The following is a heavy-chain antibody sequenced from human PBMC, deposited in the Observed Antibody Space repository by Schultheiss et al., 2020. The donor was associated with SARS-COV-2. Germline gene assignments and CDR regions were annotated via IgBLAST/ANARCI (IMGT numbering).Heavy chain of an antibody. J-gene: IGHJ6*02. CDR3: ARAYGMDV. Sequence: GGSLRLSCSASGFTFSDYPMHWVRQAPGKGLEYVSGISTNGGTTYYADSVKGRFTISRDNAKNSLYLQMNSLRDEDTAVYYCARAYGMDVWGQGTTVTVSS. CDR1: GFTFSDYP. CDR2: ISTNGGTT. V-gene: IGHV3-64*04.